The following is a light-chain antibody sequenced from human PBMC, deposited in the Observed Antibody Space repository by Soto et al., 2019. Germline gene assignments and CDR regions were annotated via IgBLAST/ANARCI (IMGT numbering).Light chain of an antibody. CDR3: QQYNSIKT. CDR1: QSISSW. Sequence: DIQMTQSPSTLSASVGDRVTITCRASQSISSWLAWYQQKPGKAPKLLIYDASSLESGVPSRFSGSGSGTEFTLTISSLQPDDFATYYCQQYNSIKTFGQGTKVDSK. CDR2: DAS. V-gene: IGKV1-5*01. J-gene: IGKJ1*01.